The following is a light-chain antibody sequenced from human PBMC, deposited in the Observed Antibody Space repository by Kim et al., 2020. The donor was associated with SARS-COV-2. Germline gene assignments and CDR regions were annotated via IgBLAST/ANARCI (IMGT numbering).Light chain of an antibody. J-gene: IGLJ2*01. CDR2: QDN. V-gene: IGLV3-1*01. CDR1: KLGDKY. CDR3: QAWDTSTVV. Sequence: SYELTQPPSVSVSPGQTATITCSGDKLGDKYACWYQQKPGQSPLLVIYQDNKRPSGIPERFSGSNSGNTATLTISGTQSMDEADYYCQAWDTSTVVFCGG.